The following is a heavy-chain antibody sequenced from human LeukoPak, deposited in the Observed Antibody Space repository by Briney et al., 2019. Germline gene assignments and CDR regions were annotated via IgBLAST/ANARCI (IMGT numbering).Heavy chain of an antibody. V-gene: IGHV3-30*18. J-gene: IGHJ4*02. CDR3: AKERGRITMVRGVEVDY. CDR2: ISYDGSNK. CDR1: GFTFSSYG. Sequence: GGSLRLSCAASGFTFSSYGMHWVRQAPGKGLEWVAVISYDGSNKYYADSVKGRFTISRDNSKNTLYLQMNSLRAEDTAVYYCAKERGRITMVRGVEVDYWGQGTLVTVSS. D-gene: IGHD3-10*01.